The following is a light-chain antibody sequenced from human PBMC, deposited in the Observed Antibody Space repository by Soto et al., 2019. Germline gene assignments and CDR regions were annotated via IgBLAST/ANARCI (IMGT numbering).Light chain of an antibody. CDR1: QDISTW. CDR2: AAS. J-gene: IGKJ4*01. Sequence: DIQMTQSPSSVSASVGDRVTITCRASQDISTWVAWYQQKPGKAPKLLISAASTLQSGVTRRFSGSGSGTDVTLIISSLQPEDFATYFCQQGDSFPFTFGGGTKVQIK. V-gene: IGKV1-12*01. CDR3: QQGDSFPFT.